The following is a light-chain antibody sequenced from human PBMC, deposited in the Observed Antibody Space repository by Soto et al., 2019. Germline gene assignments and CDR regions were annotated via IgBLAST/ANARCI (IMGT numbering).Light chain of an antibody. J-gene: IGKJ1*01. Sequence: EIVLTQSPGTLSLSPGERDTLSCRASQSVSRTYLAWYQQKPGQAPRLLIYGASSRATGIPDRFSGSGSGTDFTLTISRLEPEDFAVYYCQQRSNWPLGTFGLGTKVDIK. CDR3: QQRSNWPLGT. V-gene: IGKV3D-20*02. CDR1: QSVSRTY. CDR2: GAS.